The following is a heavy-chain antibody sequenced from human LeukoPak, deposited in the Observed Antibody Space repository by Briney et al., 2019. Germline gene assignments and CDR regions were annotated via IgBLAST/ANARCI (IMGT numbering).Heavy chain of an antibody. J-gene: IGHJ4*02. CDR1: GFTFNNYA. CDR3: AKGGYSSGWGEGY. V-gene: IGHV3-23*01. D-gene: IGHD6-19*01. Sequence: PGVSLRLSCAASGFTFNNYAMSWVRQAPGKGLEWVSAISGSGTSTYYTDSVKGRFTISRDNSKNTLYLQMNSLRAEDTAVYYCAKGGYSSGWGEGYWGQGTLVTVSS. CDR2: ISGSGTST.